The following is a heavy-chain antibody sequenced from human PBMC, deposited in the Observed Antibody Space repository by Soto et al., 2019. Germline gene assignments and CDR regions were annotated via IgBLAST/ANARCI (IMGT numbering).Heavy chain of an antibody. V-gene: IGHV2-26*01. Sequence: QVTLKESGPVLVNPTETLTLTCTVSGFSLRNASMGVSWMRQPPGKALEWLGHILSSDEKSYNTSLEGRVTRSKDTTKSQVVLTISYVDPMDTATYFCARMLAVNYYYYYVDVWGEGTTVTVSS. J-gene: IGHJ6*03. CDR2: ILSSDEK. CDR3: ARMLAVNYYYYYVDV. D-gene: IGHD3-22*01. CDR1: GFSLRNASMG.